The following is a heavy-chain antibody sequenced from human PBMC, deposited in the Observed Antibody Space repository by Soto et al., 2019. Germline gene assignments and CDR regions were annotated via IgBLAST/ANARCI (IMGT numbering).Heavy chain of an antibody. J-gene: IGHJ6*04. Sequence: PSETLSLTCTVSGGSISGYYWSWIRQPPGKGLEWIGYIYYSGSTNYNPSLQSQVTISVDTSKNQLSLKLSSVTAADTAVYFCARVVAARLMDVWGKGTTVTVS. D-gene: IGHD6-6*01. CDR3: ARVVAARLMDV. V-gene: IGHV4-59*08. CDR1: GGSISGYY. CDR2: IYYSGST.